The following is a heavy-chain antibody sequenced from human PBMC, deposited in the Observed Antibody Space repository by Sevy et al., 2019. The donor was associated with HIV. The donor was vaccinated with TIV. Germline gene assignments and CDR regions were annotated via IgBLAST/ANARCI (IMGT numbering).Heavy chain of an antibody. V-gene: IGHV3-23*01. CDR1: GFTFSKYS. D-gene: IGHD2-8*01. CDR2: FSFGCGKI. J-gene: IGHJ4*02. CDR3: AREGCTKPHDY. Sequence: GGSLRLSCAASGFTFSKYSMSWIRQTPGKGLEWVSTFSFGCGKINYADSVKGRFTISRDDSRNTFYLQMNSLRAEDTAIYYCAREGCTKPHDYWGQGTVVTVPQ.